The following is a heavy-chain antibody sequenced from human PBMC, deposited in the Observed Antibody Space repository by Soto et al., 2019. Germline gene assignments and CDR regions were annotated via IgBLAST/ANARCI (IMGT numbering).Heavy chain of an antibody. CDR3: AGLHDYGEYVEESKVTVRDY. CDR2: IIPILGIA. J-gene: IGHJ4*02. V-gene: IGHV1-69*02. D-gene: IGHD4-17*01. CDR1: GGTFSSYT. Sequence: SVKVSCKASGGTFSSYTISWLLQAPGQGLEWMGRIIPILGIANYAQKFQGRVTITADKSTSTAYMELSSLRSEDTAVYYCAGLHDYGEYVEESKVTVRDYWGQGTLVTVST.